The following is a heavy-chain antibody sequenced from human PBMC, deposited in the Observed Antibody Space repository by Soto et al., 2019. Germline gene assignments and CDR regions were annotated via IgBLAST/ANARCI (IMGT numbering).Heavy chain of an antibody. CDR1: GFSLSTSGVG. Sequence: QITLKESGPTLVKPTQTLTLTCTFSGFSLSTSGVGVGWIRQPPGKALERLALIYWNDDKRYSPSLKSRPTITKDTSKTQVVLTMTNMDPVDTATYYCAHITAAAGTGYYYYYGMDVWGQGTTVTVSS. J-gene: IGHJ6*02. CDR3: AHITAAAGTGYYYYYGMDV. CDR2: IYWNDDK. V-gene: IGHV2-5*01. D-gene: IGHD6-13*01.